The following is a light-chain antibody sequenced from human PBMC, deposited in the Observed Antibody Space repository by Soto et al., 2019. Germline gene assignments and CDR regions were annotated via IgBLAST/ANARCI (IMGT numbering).Light chain of an antibody. CDR1: QSVGDN. J-gene: IGKJ1*01. CDR2: GAS. CDR3: QQYNNWPPWT. V-gene: IGKV3-15*01. Sequence: EIVMTQSPATLSGSPLEIASLSCMASQSVGDNLAWYQRQPVQPPRLLIYGASTRATGIPLRFSGSGSGTDFTLTISSLQSEDFAVYYCQQYNNWPPWTFGQGTKVDI.